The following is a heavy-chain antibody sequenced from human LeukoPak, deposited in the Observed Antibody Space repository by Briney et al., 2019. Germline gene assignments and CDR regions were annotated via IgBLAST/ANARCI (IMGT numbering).Heavy chain of an antibody. CDR1: GGSFSSYY. CDR3: ARPLSTVSWAFDI. CDR2: IYYSGST. D-gene: IGHD4-17*01. Sequence: SETLSLTCAVYGGSFSSYYWSWIRQPPGKGLEWIGYIYYSGSTNYNPSLKSRVTISVDTSKNQFSLKLSSVTAADTAVYYCARPLSTVSWAFDIWGQGTMVTVSS. V-gene: IGHV4-59*08. J-gene: IGHJ3*02.